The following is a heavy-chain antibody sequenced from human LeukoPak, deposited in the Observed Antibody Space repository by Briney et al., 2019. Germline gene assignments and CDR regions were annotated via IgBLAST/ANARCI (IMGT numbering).Heavy chain of an antibody. D-gene: IGHD3-10*01. CDR2: IYYSGST. V-gene: IGHV4-59*12. Sequence: SETLSLTCTVSGGSISSYYWSWIRQPPGKGLEWIGYIYYSGSTNYNPSLKSRVTMSVDTSKNQFSLKLSSVTAADTAVYYCARGPVGVKNWFDPWGQGTLVTVSS. CDR1: GGSISSYY. J-gene: IGHJ5*02. CDR3: ARGPVGVKNWFDP.